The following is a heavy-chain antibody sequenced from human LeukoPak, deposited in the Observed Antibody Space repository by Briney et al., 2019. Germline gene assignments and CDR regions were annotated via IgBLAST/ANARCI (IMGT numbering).Heavy chain of an antibody. CDR2: INPSGGST. CDR1: GYTFTSYY. J-gene: IGHJ3*02. CDR3: AGTTGTSDAFDI. V-gene: IGHV1-46*01. Sequence: ASVKVSCKASGYTFTSYYMHWVRQAPGQGLEWMGIINPSGGSTSYAQKFQGRVTMTRDMSTSTVYMELSSLRSADTYVYYCAGTTGTSDAFDIWGQGTMVTVSS. D-gene: IGHD1-1*01.